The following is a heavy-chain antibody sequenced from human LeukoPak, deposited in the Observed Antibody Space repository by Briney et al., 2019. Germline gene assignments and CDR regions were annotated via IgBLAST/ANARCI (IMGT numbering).Heavy chain of an antibody. J-gene: IGHJ5*02. CDR2: ISGSGGST. CDR3: AKDLPSAAPPFRGSTPIGFFDP. CDR1: GFTFSSYA. Sequence: AGGSLRLSCAASGFTFSSYAMSWVRQAPGKGLEWVSAISGSGGSTYYADSVKGRFTISRDNSKNTLYLQMNSLRAEDTAVYYCAKDLPSAAPPFRGSTPIGFFDPWGQGTLVNVSS. V-gene: IGHV3-23*01. D-gene: IGHD3-10*01.